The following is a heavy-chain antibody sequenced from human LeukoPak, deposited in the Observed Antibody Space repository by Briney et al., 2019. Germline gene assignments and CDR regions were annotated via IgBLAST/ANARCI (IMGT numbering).Heavy chain of an antibody. V-gene: IGHV3-53*01. D-gene: IGHD1-1*01. J-gene: IGHJ3*02. CDR1: GFTVSSNY. CDR2: IYSGGST. CDR3: ARGHNWNDRGAFDI. Sequence: GGSLRLSCAASGFTVSSNYMSWVRQAPGKGLEWVSSIYSGGSTYYADSVRGRFTISRDSSKNTLYLQMSSLRAEDTAVYYCARGHNWNDRGAFDIWGQGTMVTVSS.